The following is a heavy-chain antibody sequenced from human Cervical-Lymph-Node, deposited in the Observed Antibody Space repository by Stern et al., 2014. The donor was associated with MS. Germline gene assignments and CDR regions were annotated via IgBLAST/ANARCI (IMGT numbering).Heavy chain of an antibody. CDR1: GYTFTSYA. J-gene: IGHJ4*02. V-gene: IGHV7-4-1*01. D-gene: IGHD6-13*01. CDR3: ARRQPTQHCSWGLGVFDY. Sequence: QVQLVQSGSELKKPGASVKVSCKASGYTFTSYAMNWVRQAPGQGLEWMGWIITNTGDPTYAQGFTGRFVFSSDTSVRTAYLQIRSLKAEDTAGYYCARRQPTQHCSWGLGVFDYWGQGTLVTVSS. CDR2: IITNTGDP.